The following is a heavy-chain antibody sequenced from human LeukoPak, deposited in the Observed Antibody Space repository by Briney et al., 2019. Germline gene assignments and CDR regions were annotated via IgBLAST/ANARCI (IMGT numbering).Heavy chain of an antibody. D-gene: IGHD3-22*01. CDR1: GFTFSSYA. J-gene: IGHJ1*01. CDR2: ISYDGSNK. CDR3: ATYSSLNRREFQY. V-gene: IGHV3-30-3*01. Sequence: GRSLRLSCAASGFTFSSYAMHWVRQAPGKGLEWVAVISYDGSNKYYADSVKGRFTISRDNSKNTLYLQMNSLRAEDTAVYYCATYSSLNRREFQYWGQGTLLTVSS.